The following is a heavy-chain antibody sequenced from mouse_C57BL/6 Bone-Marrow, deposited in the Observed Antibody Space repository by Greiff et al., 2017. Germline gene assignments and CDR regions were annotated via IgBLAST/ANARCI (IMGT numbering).Heavy chain of an antibody. CDR2: IYPGGGYT. CDR3: AINWDWFAY. J-gene: IGHJ3*01. V-gene: IGHV1-63*01. Sequence: VKVVESGAELVRPGTSVKMSCKASGYTFTNYWIGWAKQRPGHGLEWIGDIYPGGGYTNYNEKFKGKATLTADKSSSTAYMQFSSLTSEDSAIYYCAINWDWFAYWGQGTLVTVSA. CDR1: GYTFTNYW. D-gene: IGHD4-1*01.